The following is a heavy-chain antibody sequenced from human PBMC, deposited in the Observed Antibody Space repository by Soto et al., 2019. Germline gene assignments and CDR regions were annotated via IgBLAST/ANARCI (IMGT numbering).Heavy chain of an antibody. J-gene: IGHJ6*02. D-gene: IGHD3-10*01. CDR1: GGSISSYY. V-gene: IGHV4-59*01. CDR3: ARDRDYYGSGSRYYYYGMDV. CDR2: FYYSGST. Sequence: QVQLQESGPGLVKPSETLSLTCTVSGGSISSYYWSWIRQPPGKGLEWIGYFYYSGSTNYNPSLKSRVTISVDTSKNQFSLKLSSVTAADTAVYYCARDRDYYGSGSRYYYYGMDVWGQGTTVTVSS.